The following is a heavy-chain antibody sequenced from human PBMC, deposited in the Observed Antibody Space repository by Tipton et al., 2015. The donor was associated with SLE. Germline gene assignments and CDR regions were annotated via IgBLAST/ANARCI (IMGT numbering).Heavy chain of an antibody. CDR1: GYSISSGYY. V-gene: IGHV4-38-2*01. CDR2: IYHSGST. Sequence: LRLSCAVSGYSISSGYYWGWIRQPPGKGLEWIGSIYHSGSTYYNPSLKSRVTISVDTSKNQFSLKLSSVTAADTAVYYCARASPMVRGVIPYYYYMDVWGKGTTVTVSS. D-gene: IGHD3-10*01. J-gene: IGHJ6*03. CDR3: ARASPMVRGVIPYYYYMDV.